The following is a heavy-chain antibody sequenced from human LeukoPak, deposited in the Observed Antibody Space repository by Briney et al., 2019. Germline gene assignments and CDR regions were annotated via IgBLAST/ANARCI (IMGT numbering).Heavy chain of an antibody. J-gene: IGHJ4*02. CDR3: ARSYGSGSFDY. CDR2: IYYSGST. Sequence: PSETLSLTCAVYGGSFNGYYWSWIRQPPGKGLEWIGYIYYSGSTNYNPSLKSRVTISVDTSKNQFSLKLSSVTAADTAVYYCARSYGSGSFDYWGQGTLVTVSS. V-gene: IGHV4-34*01. CDR1: GGSFNGYY. D-gene: IGHD3-10*01.